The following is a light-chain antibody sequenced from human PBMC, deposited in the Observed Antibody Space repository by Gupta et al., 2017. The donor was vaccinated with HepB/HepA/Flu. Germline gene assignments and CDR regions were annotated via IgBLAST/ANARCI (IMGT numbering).Light chain of an antibody. CDR2: SNN. Sequence: SVVTQPPPASGAPGQRVTIPCSGSNFNVGSNTVHWYQQLPGTAPSLLIYSNNLRPSGVPDRFYGAKSGTSAKMDNSGLQAEDEAYYFCATGDDSQNGWVFGGGTMVTVL. CDR3: ATGDDSQNGWV. V-gene: IGLV1-44*01. J-gene: IGLJ3*02. CDR1: NFNVGSNT.